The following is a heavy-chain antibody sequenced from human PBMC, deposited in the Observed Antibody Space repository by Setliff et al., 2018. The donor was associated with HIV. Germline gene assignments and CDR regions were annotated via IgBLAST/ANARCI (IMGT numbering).Heavy chain of an antibody. V-gene: IGHV4-59*04. CDR3: ARRDGYSYGFYFDY. CDR2: IYYSGST. Sequence: SETLSLTCTVSGDSISTDYWTWIRQPPGKGLEWIGTIYYSGSTYYNPSLKSRLTISVDTSKNQFSLKLSSVTAADTAVYYCARRDGYSYGFYFDYWGQGTLVTVSS. J-gene: IGHJ4*02. CDR1: GDSISTDY. D-gene: IGHD5-18*01.